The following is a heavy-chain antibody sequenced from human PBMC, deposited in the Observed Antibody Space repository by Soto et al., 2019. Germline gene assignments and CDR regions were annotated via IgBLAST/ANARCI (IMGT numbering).Heavy chain of an antibody. J-gene: IGHJ4*02. Sequence: GGSLRLSCAASGFTFSSYAMSWVRQAPGKGLEWVSAISGSGGSTYYADSVKGRFTISRDNSKNTLYLQMNSLRAEDTAVYYCAKDLGPGAAAAGTQDPRKVDYWGQGTLVTVSS. CDR3: AKDLGPGAAAAGTQDPRKVDY. D-gene: IGHD6-13*01. CDR1: GFTFSSYA. V-gene: IGHV3-23*01. CDR2: ISGSGGST.